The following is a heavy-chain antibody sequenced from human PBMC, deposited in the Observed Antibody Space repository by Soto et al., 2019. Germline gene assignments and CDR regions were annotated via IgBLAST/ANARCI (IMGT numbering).Heavy chain of an antibody. V-gene: IGHV3-30*04. J-gene: IGHJ4*02. Sequence: SLRLSCAASGFIFQNYALNWFRQAPGKGLEWVASITRDGCNKYYADSVKGRFTISRDNSKNTLSLQMTALRVEDSSVYYCTKSSGGSSSVGMDYWGPGTLVTVSS. CDR1: GFIFQNYA. CDR3: TKSSGGSSSVGMDY. CDR2: ITRDGCNK. D-gene: IGHD6-6*01.